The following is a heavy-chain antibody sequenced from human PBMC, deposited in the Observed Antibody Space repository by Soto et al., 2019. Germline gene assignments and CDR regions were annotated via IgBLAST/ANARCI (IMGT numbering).Heavy chain of an antibody. V-gene: IGHV3-66*01. Sequence: GGSLRLSCAASGFTVRNNYMSWVRQAPGKGLEWVSLIYSGGSTYYADSVKGRFTISRDSSKNTLYLQMNSLRAEDTAMYYCAAYSHKGYWGQGTLVTVSS. D-gene: IGHD3-16*01. J-gene: IGHJ4*02. CDR1: GFTVRNNY. CDR2: IYSGGST. CDR3: AAYSHKGY.